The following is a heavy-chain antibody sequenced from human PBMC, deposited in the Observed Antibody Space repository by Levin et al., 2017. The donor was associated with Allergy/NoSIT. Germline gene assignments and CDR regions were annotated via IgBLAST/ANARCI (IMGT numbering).Heavy chain of an antibody. J-gene: IGHJ5*02. CDR2: ISAYNGNT. Sequence: ASVKVSCKASGYTFTSYGISWVRQAPGQGLEWMGWISAYNGNTNYAQKLQGRVTMTTDTSTSTAYMELRSLRSDDTAVYYCAREVRPYDILTGQPEDNWFDPWGQGTLVTVSS. CDR1: GYTFTSYG. CDR3: AREVRPYDILTGQPEDNWFDP. D-gene: IGHD3-9*01. V-gene: IGHV1-18*01.